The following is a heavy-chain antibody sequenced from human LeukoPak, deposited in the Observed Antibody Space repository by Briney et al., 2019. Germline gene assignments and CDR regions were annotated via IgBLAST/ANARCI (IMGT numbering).Heavy chain of an antibody. J-gene: IGHJ6*02. CDR2: ISAYNGNT. V-gene: IGHV1-18*01. Sequence: ASVKVSCKASGYTFTSYGINWVRQAPGQGLEWTGWISAYNGNTNYAQILQGRVTMTTDTSTSTAYMELRSLRSDDTAVYYCARVRGSYYYYYGMDVWGQGTTVTVSS. CDR1: GYTFTSYG. D-gene: IGHD1-26*01. CDR3: ARVRGSYYYYYGMDV.